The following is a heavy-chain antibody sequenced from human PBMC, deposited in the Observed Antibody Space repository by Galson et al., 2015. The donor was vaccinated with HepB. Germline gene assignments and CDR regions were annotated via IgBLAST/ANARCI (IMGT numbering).Heavy chain of an antibody. CDR2: IIGSGGST. J-gene: IGHJ5*02. D-gene: IGHD4-17*01. Sequence: SLRLSCAVSGFTFRNYVMTWVRQAPGKGLEWVSSIIGSGGSTFYADSVKGRFTIPRDNSKNTLFLQMNGLRVEDTAVYYCAKMGSYGDYDFDPWGQGTLVTVSS. V-gene: IGHV3-23*01. CDR3: AKMGSYGDYDFDP. CDR1: GFTFRNYV.